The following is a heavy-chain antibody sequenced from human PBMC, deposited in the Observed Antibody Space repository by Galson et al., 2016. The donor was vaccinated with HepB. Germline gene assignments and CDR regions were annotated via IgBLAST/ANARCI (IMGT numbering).Heavy chain of an antibody. CDR3: ARGRGTVTTYY. CDR1: GFTFSSNS. CDR2: ISSSGSYV. D-gene: IGHD4-17*01. Sequence: SLRLSCAASGFTFSSNSMNWVRQAPGKGLESVSYISSSGSYVYYADSVKGRFTISRDNAKNSLYLQMNSLRAEDTAVYYCARGRGTVTTYYWGQGTLVTVSS. V-gene: IGHV3-21*05. J-gene: IGHJ4*02.